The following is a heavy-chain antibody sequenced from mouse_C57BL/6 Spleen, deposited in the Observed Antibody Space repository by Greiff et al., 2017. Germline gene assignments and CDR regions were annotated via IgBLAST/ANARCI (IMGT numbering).Heavy chain of an antibody. D-gene: IGHD2-5*01. CDR3: ARQGYSNYYFDY. Sequence: EVMLVESGGDLVKPGGSLKLSCAASGFTFSSYGMSWVRQTPDKRLEWVATISSGGSYTYYPDSVKGRFTISRDNAKNTLYLQMSSLKSEDTAMYYCARQGYSNYYFDYWGQGTTLTVSS. CDR1: GFTFSSYG. CDR2: ISSGGSYT. V-gene: IGHV5-6*01. J-gene: IGHJ2*01.